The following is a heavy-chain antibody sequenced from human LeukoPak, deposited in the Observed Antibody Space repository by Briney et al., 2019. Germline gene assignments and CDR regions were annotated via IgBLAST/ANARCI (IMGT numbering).Heavy chain of an antibody. J-gene: IGHJ4*02. V-gene: IGHV3-11*01. D-gene: IGHD6-6*01. CDR1: GSTFSDYY. CDR2: ISSSGSTV. CDR3: ARDGVRGSSPPFDY. Sequence: PGGSLRLSCAASGSTFSDYYMSWIRQAPGKGLEWLSYISSSGSTVYYADSVKGRFTISRDNAKNSLYLQMSSLRAEDTAVYYCARDGVRGSSPPFDYWGQGTLVTVSS.